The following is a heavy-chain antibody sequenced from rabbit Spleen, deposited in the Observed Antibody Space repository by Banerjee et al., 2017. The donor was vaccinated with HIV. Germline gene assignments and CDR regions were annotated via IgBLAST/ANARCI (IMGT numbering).Heavy chain of an antibody. CDR1: GIDFSDGYY. CDR2: IYTSHYGI. Sequence: QSLEESGGDLVKPGASLTLTCTASGIDFSDGYYVCWVRQAPGKGLEWFGCIYTSHYGIYYASWVNGRFTISKTSSTTVTLQVTSLTAADTATYFCARDASTSFSTYGMDLWGQGTLVTVS. V-gene: IGHV1S40*01. J-gene: IGHJ6*01. CDR3: ARDASTSFSTYGMDL. D-gene: IGHD8-1*01.